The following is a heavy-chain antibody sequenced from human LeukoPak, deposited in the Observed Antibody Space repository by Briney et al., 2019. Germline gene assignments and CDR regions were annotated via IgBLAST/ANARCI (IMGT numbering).Heavy chain of an antibody. V-gene: IGHV3-30-3*01. CDR2: ISYDGSNK. Sequence: PGGSLRLSCAASGFTLSTYAMSWVRQAPGKGLEWVAVISYDGSNKYYADSVKGRFTISRDNSKNTLYLQMNSLRAEDTAVYYCARDEVAGSDYWGQGTLVTVSS. J-gene: IGHJ4*02. D-gene: IGHD6-19*01. CDR3: ARDEVAGSDY. CDR1: GFTLSTYA.